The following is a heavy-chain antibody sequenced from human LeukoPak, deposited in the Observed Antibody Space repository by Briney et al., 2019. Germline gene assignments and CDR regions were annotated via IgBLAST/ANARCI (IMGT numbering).Heavy chain of an antibody. CDR3: ATDTRPSS. V-gene: IGHV3-23*01. D-gene: IGHD6-13*01. CDR1: GFPFSSYA. J-gene: IGHJ4*02. Sequence: GGSLRLSCAASGFPFSSYAMSWVRQAPGKGLEWISGISGSGGSTYYADSVKGRFTISRDNSKNTLYLQMNSLRAEDTAVYYCATDTRPSSWGQGTLVTVSS. CDR2: ISGSGGST.